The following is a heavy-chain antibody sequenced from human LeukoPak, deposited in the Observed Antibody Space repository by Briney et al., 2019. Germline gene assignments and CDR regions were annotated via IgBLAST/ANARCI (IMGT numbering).Heavy chain of an antibody. V-gene: IGHV3-66*01. CDR3: ARRGGSGSYNYYGMDV. CDR2: IYSGGST. J-gene: IGHJ6*02. CDR1: GFTVSSNY. Sequence: GGSLRLSCAASGFTVSSNYMSWVRQAPGKGLEWVSVIYSGGSTYYADSVKGRFTISRDNSKNTLYLQMNSLRAEDTAVYYRARRGGSGSYNYYGMDVWGQGTTVTVSS. D-gene: IGHD3-10*01.